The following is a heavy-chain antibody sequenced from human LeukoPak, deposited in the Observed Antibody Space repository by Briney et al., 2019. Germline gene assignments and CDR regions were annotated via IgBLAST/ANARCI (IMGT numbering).Heavy chain of an antibody. CDR1: GYTFSNYA. V-gene: IGHV1-18*01. Sequence: ASVKVSCKASGYTFSNYAIVWVRQAPGQGLEWMGCVNANNGNTNSAQKFQDRLTMTTDTFTTTAYMEVRSLRSEDTAVYYCASPHRGGTTNDAFDIWGQGTMVTVSS. CDR3: ASPHRGGTTNDAFDI. J-gene: IGHJ3*02. CDR2: VNANNGNT. D-gene: IGHD1-7*01.